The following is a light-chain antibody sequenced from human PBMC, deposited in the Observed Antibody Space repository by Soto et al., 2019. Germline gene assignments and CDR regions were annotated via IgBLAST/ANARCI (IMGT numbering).Light chain of an antibody. Sequence: QSVLTQPPSASGTPGQRVTISCSGSSSNIGSNSVNWYQQLPGTAPQLLMYSSNQRPSGVPDRFSGSKSGTSASLAISGRQSEDEADYYCAAWDDSLNGVVFGGGTQLTVL. CDR3: AAWDDSLNGVV. CDR1: SSNIGSNS. CDR2: SSN. V-gene: IGLV1-44*01. J-gene: IGLJ2*01.